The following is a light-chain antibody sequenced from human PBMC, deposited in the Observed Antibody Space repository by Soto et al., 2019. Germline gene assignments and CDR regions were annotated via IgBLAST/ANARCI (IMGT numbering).Light chain of an antibody. Sequence: EIVLTQSPGTLSLSPGERATLSCRASQSVRSSHLAWYQQMPGQAPRLLIYGASNRATGIPDRFSGSGSGTEFTLTINSLQSEDSAVHYCQQHNQWPITFGQGTRLEIK. CDR3: QQHNQWPIT. V-gene: IGKV3D-20*02. CDR1: QSVRSSH. CDR2: GAS. J-gene: IGKJ5*01.